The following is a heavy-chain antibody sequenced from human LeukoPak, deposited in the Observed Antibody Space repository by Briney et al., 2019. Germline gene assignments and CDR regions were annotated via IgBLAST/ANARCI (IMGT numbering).Heavy chain of an antibody. CDR1: GYTFTSNY. V-gene: IGHV1-46*01. CDR3: ARVGNRYGDYGPKSPSHGFDY. CDR2: IYPRDGST. Sequence: ASVKVSCKASGYTFTSNYIHWVRQAPGQGLEWMGMIYPRDGSTSYAQKFQGRVTITRDTSASTAYMELSSLRSEDTAVYYCARVGNRYGDYGPKSPSHGFDYWGQGTLVTVSS. D-gene: IGHD4-17*01. J-gene: IGHJ4*02.